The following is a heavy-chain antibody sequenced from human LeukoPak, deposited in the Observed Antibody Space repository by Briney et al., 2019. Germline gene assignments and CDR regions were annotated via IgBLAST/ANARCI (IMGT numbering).Heavy chain of an antibody. CDR1: GGSISSYY. Sequence: SETLSLTCTVSGGSISSYYWSWIRQPAGKGLEWIGRIYTSGSINYNPSLKSRVTMSVDTSKNQFSLKLSSVTAADTAVYYCARDSMVRGVNTYYYYGMDVWGQGTTVTVSS. J-gene: IGHJ6*02. CDR3: ARDSMVRGVNTYYYYGMDV. V-gene: IGHV4-4*07. CDR2: IYTSGSI. D-gene: IGHD3-10*01.